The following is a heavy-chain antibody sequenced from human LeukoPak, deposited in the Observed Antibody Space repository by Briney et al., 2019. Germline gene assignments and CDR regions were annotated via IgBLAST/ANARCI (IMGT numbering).Heavy chain of an antibody. D-gene: IGHD2-2*01. CDR1: NGSITSYY. J-gene: IGHJ4*02. CDR2: MHYSGTT. Sequence: SETLSLTCTVSNGSITSYYWNWIRQPPGKGLEWIGYMHYSGTTNYNPSLKSRVTISVDTSKNQFSLKLSSVTAADTAVYYCARGGDIVVVPAALFDYWGQGTLVTVSS. V-gene: IGHV4-59*01. CDR3: ARGGDIVVVPAALFDY.